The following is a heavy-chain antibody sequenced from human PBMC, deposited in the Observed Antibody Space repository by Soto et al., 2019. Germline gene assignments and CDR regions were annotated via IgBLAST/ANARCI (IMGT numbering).Heavy chain of an antibody. V-gene: IGHV3-30*18. D-gene: IGHD5-12*01. CDR2: ISYDGSNK. J-gene: IGHJ3*02. Sequence: GGSLRLSCAASGLTFSSPGVHWVRQAPGKGLAWVAVISYDGSNKYYADSVKGRFTISRDNSKNTLYLQMNSLRAEDTAVYYCAKGGRWLQLQAFDIWGQGTMVTVSS. CDR1: GLTFSSPG. CDR3: AKGGRWLQLQAFDI.